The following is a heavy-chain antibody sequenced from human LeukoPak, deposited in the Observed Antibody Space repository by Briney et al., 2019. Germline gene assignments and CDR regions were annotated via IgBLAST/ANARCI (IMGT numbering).Heavy chain of an antibody. V-gene: IGHV3-7*01. Sequence: PGGSLRLSCAASGFTFSSYWMSWVRQAPGKGLEWVAYIKQDGSEKYYVDSVKGRFTISRDNAKNSLYLQMNSLRAEDTAVYYCATDGGTGFLDYWGQGTLVTVSS. CDR1: GFTFSSYW. CDR2: IKQDGSEK. D-gene: IGHD3/OR15-3a*01. J-gene: IGHJ4*02. CDR3: ATDGGTGFLDY.